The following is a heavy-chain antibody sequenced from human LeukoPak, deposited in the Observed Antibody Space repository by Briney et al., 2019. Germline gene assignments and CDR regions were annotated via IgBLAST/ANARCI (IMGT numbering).Heavy chain of an antibody. D-gene: IGHD3-22*01. CDR3: ARDPLKKSSGIIDY. CDR1: GFSFSRNG. V-gene: IGHV3-30*19. CDR2: IWYDGSQK. J-gene: IGHJ4*02. Sequence: PGGSLRLSCAASGFSFSRNGMHWVRQAPGKGLEWVAVIWYDGSQKYYGDSVRGRFTISRDNSENTLYLQMNSLRAEDTAVYYCARDPLKKSSGIIDYWGQGTLVTVSS.